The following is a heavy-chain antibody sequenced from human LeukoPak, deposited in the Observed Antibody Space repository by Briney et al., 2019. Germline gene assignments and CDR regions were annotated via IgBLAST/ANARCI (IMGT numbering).Heavy chain of an antibody. V-gene: IGHV4-34*01. J-gene: IGHJ6*03. D-gene: IGHD3-10*02. CDR1: GGSFSGYY. CDR2: INHSGST. CDR3: ASLYYYVGGASYMDV. Sequence: SETLSLTCAIYGGSFSGYYWSWIRQPPGKGLEWIGEINHSGSTNYNPSLKSRVTISVDTSKNQFSLKLSSVTAAGTAVYYCASLYYYVGGASYMDVWGKGTTVTISS.